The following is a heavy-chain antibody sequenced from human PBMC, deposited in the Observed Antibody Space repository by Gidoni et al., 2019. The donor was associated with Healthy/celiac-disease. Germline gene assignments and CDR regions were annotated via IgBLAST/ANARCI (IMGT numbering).Heavy chain of an antibody. CDR2: IYYSGST. Sequence: QVQLQESGPGLVKPSETLSLTCTVSGGSISSYYWSWIRQPPGKGLEWIGYIYYSGSTNYNPSLKSRVTISVDTSKNQFSLKLSSVTAADTAVYYCARATFKTSPFDYWGQGTLVTVSS. CDR1: GGSISSYY. CDR3: ARATFKTSPFDY. J-gene: IGHJ4*02. V-gene: IGHV4-59*01.